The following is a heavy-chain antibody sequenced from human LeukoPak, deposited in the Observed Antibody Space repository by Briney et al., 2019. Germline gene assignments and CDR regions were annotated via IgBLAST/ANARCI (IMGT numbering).Heavy chain of an antibody. Sequence: GEPLKISCKGSGYSFTSYWIGWVRQMPGKGLEWMGIIYPGDSDTRYSPSFQGQVTISADKSISTAYLQWSSLKASDTAMYYCARSLFYCSGGSCYAKGWFDPWGQGTLVTVSS. CDR3: ARSLFYCSGGSCYAKGWFDP. CDR1: GYSFTSYW. V-gene: IGHV5-51*01. CDR2: IYPGDSDT. D-gene: IGHD2-15*01. J-gene: IGHJ5*02.